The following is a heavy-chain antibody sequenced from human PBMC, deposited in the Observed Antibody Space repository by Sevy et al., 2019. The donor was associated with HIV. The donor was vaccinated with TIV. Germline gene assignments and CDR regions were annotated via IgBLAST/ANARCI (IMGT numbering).Heavy chain of an antibody. Sequence: GGSLRLSCAASGFTFSAYGMHWLRQAPGKGLEWVTVLSYDGNDKYYADSVKGRFTISRDNSKNTLYLQMNSLRPGDTALYYCAKDREIAAAGYYFDYWGQGTLVTVSS. J-gene: IGHJ4*02. CDR2: LSYDGNDK. V-gene: IGHV3-30*18. CDR1: GFTFSAYG. CDR3: AKDREIAAAGYYFDY. D-gene: IGHD6-13*01.